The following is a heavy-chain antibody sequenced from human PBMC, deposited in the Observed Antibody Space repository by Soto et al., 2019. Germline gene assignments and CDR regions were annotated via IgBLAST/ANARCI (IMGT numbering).Heavy chain of an antibody. CDR3: AHVPGSGQLLYSYYYYMDV. CDR1: GFSLTTRGVG. J-gene: IGHJ6*03. Sequence: QITLKESGPTLVKPTQTLTLTCTFSGFSLTTRGVGVGWIRQPPGKALEWLALIYWDDDKRYSPSLKSRLTTTKDPPKNQVVLTLTNMDPVDTATYYCAHVPGSGQLLYSYYYYMDVWGKGATVAVS. CDR2: IYWDDDK. V-gene: IGHV2-5*02. D-gene: IGHD3-10*01.